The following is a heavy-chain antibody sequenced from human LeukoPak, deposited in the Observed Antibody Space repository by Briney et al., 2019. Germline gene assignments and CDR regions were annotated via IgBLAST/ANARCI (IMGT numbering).Heavy chain of an antibody. Sequence: ASVKVSCKASGYTFTSYDINWVRQATGQGLEWMGWMNPNSGNTGYAQKFQGRVTMTRNTSISTAYMELSSLRSEDTAVYYCARGKIAVAGTGYYYYMDVWGKGTTVTISS. V-gene: IGHV1-8*01. CDR1: GYTFTSYD. D-gene: IGHD6-19*01. CDR3: ARGKIAVAGTGYYYYMDV. CDR2: MNPNSGNT. J-gene: IGHJ6*03.